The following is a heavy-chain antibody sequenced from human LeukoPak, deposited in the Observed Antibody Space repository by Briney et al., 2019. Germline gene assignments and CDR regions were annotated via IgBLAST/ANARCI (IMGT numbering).Heavy chain of an antibody. CDR3: AKDMDSSSWDPLDY. CDR2: ISWNSNSI. V-gene: IGHV3-9*01. D-gene: IGHD6-13*01. J-gene: IGHJ4*02. Sequence: GGSLRLSCAASGFTFDDYAMHWVRQAPGKGLEWVSGISWNSNSIGYADSAKGRFTISRDNAKNSLYLQMNSLRVEDTALYYCAKDMDSSSWDPLDYWGQGTLVTVSS. CDR1: GFTFDDYA.